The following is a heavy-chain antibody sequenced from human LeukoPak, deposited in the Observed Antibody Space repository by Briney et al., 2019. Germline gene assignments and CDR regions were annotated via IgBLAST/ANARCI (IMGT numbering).Heavy chain of an antibody. D-gene: IGHD6-19*01. CDR2: ISGSGDYT. CDR1: GFTFSSYA. Sequence: GGSLRLSCAASGFTFSSYAMTWVRQVPGKGLEWVSSISGSGDYTNYAGSVKGRFTISRDNSKNTLYLQMNSLRAEDTAVYYCATSALAVAGMDEFDYWGQGTLVTVSS. CDR3: ATSALAVAGMDEFDY. V-gene: IGHV3-23*01. J-gene: IGHJ4*02.